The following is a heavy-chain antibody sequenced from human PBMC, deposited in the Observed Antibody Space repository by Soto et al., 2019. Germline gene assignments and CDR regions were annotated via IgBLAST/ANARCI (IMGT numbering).Heavy chain of an antibody. Sequence: QVQLVQSGAEVKKPGASVKVSCKASGYTFTSYYMHWVRQAPGQGLEWMGIINPSGGSTSYAQKCQGRVNMTRDTSTRRVYMELSSLRCEDTAVYYCARGDVLRYCDWSGTYYYYYGMDVWGQGTTVTVSS. J-gene: IGHJ6*02. D-gene: IGHD3-9*01. CDR1: GYTFTSYY. CDR2: INPSGGST. CDR3: ARGDVLRYCDWSGTYYYYYGMDV. V-gene: IGHV1-46*01.